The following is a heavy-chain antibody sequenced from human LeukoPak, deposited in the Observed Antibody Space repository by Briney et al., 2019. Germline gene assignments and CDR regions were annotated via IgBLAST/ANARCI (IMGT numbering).Heavy chain of an antibody. CDR1: GGSISSSSYY. Sequence: SSETLSLTCTVSGGSISSSSYYWSWIRQPAGKGLEWIGRIYTSGSTNYNPSLKSRVTMSVDTSKNQFSLKLSSVTAADTAVYYCAREERKSGSYPFDYWGQGTLVTVSS. J-gene: IGHJ4*02. V-gene: IGHV4-61*02. CDR2: IYTSGST. D-gene: IGHD1-26*01. CDR3: AREERKSGSYPFDY.